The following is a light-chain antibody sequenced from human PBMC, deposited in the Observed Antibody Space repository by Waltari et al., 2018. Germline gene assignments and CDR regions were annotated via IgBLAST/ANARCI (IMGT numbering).Light chain of an antibody. Sequence: EIVLTQSPGTLSLSPGERATLPCRASQSVSSNYLAWYQQKHGQATRLLISGASSMATGVPYSFNGSGSGTYFTRTISRLEPEDVAMYYCQQYGFSPEYTFGQGTKLEIK. CDR2: GAS. CDR3: QQYGFSPEYT. V-gene: IGKV3-20*01. CDR1: QSVSSNY. J-gene: IGKJ2*01.